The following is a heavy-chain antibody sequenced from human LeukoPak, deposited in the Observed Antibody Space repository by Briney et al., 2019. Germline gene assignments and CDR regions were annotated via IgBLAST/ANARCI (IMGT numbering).Heavy chain of an antibody. J-gene: IGHJ5*02. D-gene: IGHD3-10*01. CDR1: GGSISSSSYY. CDR2: IYYNGST. CDR3: ARHVGFITMVRGVINNNWFDP. Sequence: MSSETLSLTCTVSGGSISSSSYYWGWIRQPPGKGLEWIGSIYYNGSTYYNPSLKSRVTISVDTSKKQFSLKLSSVTAADTAVYYCARHVGFITMVRGVINNNWFDPWGQGTLVTVSS. V-gene: IGHV4-39*01.